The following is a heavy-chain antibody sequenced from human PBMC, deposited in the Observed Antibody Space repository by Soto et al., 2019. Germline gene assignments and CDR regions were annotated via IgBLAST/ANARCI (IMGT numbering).Heavy chain of an antibody. CDR2: ISSSGSFM. CDR1: GFSFSSDS. CDR3: ARDPPTGTTLDWADS. J-gene: IGHJ4*02. D-gene: IGHD1-7*01. V-gene: IGHV3-21*01. Sequence: GGSLRLSCAASGFSFSSDSMGWVRQAPGKGLEWVSSISSSGSFMNYADSVKGRFTISRDNAKNSLYLQMSGLEDEDTAVYYCARDPPTGTTLDWADSWGQGTLVTVSS.